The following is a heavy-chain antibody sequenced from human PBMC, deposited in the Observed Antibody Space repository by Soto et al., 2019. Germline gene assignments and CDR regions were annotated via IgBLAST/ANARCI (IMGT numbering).Heavy chain of an antibody. CDR3: ARMSYFYDKWYFDI. CDR2: VYYSGSS. CDR1: GGSINNNDYY. D-gene: IGHD3-22*01. J-gene: IGHJ2*01. Sequence: SETLSLTCSVSGGSINNNDYYWSWIRQTPGKGLEWIGYVYYSGSSDYIPSLKSRLSMSIDKSKNQFHLKLNSVTAADTATYFCARMSYFYDKWYFDIWGRGTLVTVS. V-gene: IGHV4-30-4*01.